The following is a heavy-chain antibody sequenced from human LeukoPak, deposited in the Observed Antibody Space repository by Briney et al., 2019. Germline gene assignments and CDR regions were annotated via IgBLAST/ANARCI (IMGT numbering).Heavy chain of an antibody. CDR1: GFTFSSYA. CDR3: AKGPTKGYCSSTSCYIVDWFDP. J-gene: IGHJ5*02. D-gene: IGHD2-2*02. Sequence: GGSLRLFCAASGFTFSSYAMSWVRQAPGKGLEWVSAISGSGGSTYYADSVRGRFTISRDNSKNTLYLQMNSLRAEDTAVYYCAKGPTKGYCSSTSCYIVDWFDPWGQGTLVTVSS. V-gene: IGHV3-23*01. CDR2: ISGSGGST.